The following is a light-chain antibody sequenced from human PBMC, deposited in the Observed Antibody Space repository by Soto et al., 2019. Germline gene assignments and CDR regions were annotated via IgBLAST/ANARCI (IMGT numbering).Light chain of an antibody. V-gene: IGLV2-14*03. CDR1: HNDIGTYDY. CDR2: GVT. J-gene: IGLJ1*01. Sequence: QSALTQPTSVSGSPGQSITISCTGNHNDIGTYDYVSWYQQHPGRAPRLLIYGVTTRPSGFSDRFSASKSGLTASLTISGLQPEDEADYYCSSFTSDRIYVFGPGTKLTVL. CDR3: SSFTSDRIYV.